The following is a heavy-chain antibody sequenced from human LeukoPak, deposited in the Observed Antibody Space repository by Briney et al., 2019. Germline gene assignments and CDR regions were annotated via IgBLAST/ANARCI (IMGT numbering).Heavy chain of an antibody. CDR2: INPNNGGA. Sequence: ASVKVSCKASGYTFTGYYMHWVRQAPGQGLEWMGRINPNNGGANYAQKFQGRVTTTRATSISTAYMELSRLRSDDTAVYYCARDFCGGDCYSRSTYMDVWGKGTTVTVSS. D-gene: IGHD2-21*02. J-gene: IGHJ6*04. CDR1: GYTFTGYY. V-gene: IGHV1-2*06. CDR3: ARDFCGGDCYSRSTYMDV.